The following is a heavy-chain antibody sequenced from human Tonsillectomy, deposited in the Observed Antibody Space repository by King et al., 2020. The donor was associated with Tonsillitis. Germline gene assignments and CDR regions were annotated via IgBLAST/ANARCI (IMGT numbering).Heavy chain of an antibody. J-gene: IGHJ3*02. CDR1: GFTFSSYG. D-gene: IGHD4-23*01. CDR3: AKEKNGGAFDI. V-gene: IGHV3-30*18. CDR2: ISYDGSDK. Sequence: VQLVESGGGVVQPGRSLRLSCAASGFTFSSYGMHWVRRAPGKGLEWVAVISYDGSDKYYADSVKGRFTISRDNSKNTLYLQTNSLRAEDTAVYYCAKEKNGGAFDIWGQGTMVTVSS.